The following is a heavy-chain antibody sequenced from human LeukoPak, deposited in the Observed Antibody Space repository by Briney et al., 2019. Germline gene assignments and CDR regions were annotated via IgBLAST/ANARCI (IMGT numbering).Heavy chain of an antibody. D-gene: IGHD3-10*01. Sequence: PGGSLRLSCAASGFTFSRYAMNWVRQAPGKGLEWVANINQGGSEKYYVDSVKGRFTISRDNSKNSLYLQMNSLRAEDTAIYYCAKTYYYSSGNFWGQGTLVTVSS. J-gene: IGHJ4*02. CDR3: AKTYYYSSGNF. CDR2: INQGGSEK. CDR1: GFTFSRYA. V-gene: IGHV3-7*01.